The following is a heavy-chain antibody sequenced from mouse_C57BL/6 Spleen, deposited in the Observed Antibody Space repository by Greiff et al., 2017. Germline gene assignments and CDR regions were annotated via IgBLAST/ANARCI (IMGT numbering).Heavy chain of an antibody. Sequence: QVQLQQPGAELVKPGASVKMSCKASGYTFTSYWITWVKQRPGQGLAWIGDIYPGSGSTNYNEKFKSKATLTVDTSSSTAYMQLSSLTSEDSAVYYCASTMITTRYAMDYWGQGTSVTVSS. CDR3: ASTMITTRYAMDY. CDR2: IYPGSGST. D-gene: IGHD2-4*01. V-gene: IGHV1-55*01. CDR1: GYTFTSYW. J-gene: IGHJ4*01.